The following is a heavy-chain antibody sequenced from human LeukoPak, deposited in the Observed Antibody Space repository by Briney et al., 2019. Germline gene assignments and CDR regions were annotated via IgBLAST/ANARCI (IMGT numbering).Heavy chain of an antibody. CDR3: ARGRYDYVWGSYYNWFDP. Sequence: ASVKVSCKASGYTFTSYDINWVRQATGQGLEWMGWMNPDSGNTGYAQKFQGRVTMTRNTSISTAYMELSSLRSEDTAVYYCARGRYDYVWGSYYNWFDPWGQGTLVTVSS. V-gene: IGHV1-8*01. D-gene: IGHD3-16*01. J-gene: IGHJ5*02. CDR2: MNPDSGNT. CDR1: GYTFTSYD.